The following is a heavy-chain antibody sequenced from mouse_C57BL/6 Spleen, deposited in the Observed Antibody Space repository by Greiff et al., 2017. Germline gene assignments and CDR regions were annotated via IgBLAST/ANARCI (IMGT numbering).Heavy chain of an antibody. D-gene: IGHD4-1*01. CDR1: VYTFTDYY. CDR3: ARSGLGCYAMDY. J-gene: IGHJ4*01. CDR2: IYPGSGNT. V-gene: IGHV1-76*01. Sequence: VQLQQSGAELVRPGASVQLSCKASVYTFTDYYINWVKQRPGQGLEWIARIYPGSGNTHYNEKFKGTATLTVEKSSSTSYMPLSSLTSEDSAVYFCARSGLGCYAMDYWGQGTSVTVSS.